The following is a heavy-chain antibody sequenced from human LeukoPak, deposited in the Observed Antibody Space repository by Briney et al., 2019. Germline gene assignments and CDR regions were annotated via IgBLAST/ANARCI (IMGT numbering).Heavy chain of an antibody. D-gene: IGHD3-22*01. V-gene: IGHV3-23*01. Sequence: VGSLRLSCAVSGFTFSRHAMSWVRQAPGNGLDWLSGIISRGDGPSLAHSVRGRFGKSRDLCRNTLYLQINSLRVEDTAAYYCATRNYYDSRGYHYYYFDFWGQGTLVTVSS. J-gene: IGHJ4*02. CDR3: ATRNYYDSRGYHYYYFDF. CDR1: GFTFSRHA. CDR2: IISRGDGP.